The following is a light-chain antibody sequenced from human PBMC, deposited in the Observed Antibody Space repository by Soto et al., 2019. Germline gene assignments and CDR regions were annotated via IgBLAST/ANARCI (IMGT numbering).Light chain of an antibody. CDR3: QERNNWLIT. J-gene: IGKJ5*01. CDR1: QSVSSY. V-gene: IGKV3-11*01. CDR2: DAS. Sequence: STTLTPPPRQRPSVCCRDSQSVSSYLAWYQQTPGQAPRLLIYDASNRATGTPARFSGSGSGTDSTLTISILEPEDFAVYCCQERNNWLITFGQGTQLEIK.